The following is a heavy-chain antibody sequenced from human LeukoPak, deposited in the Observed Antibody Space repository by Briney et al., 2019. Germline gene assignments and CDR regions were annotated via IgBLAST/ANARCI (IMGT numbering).Heavy chain of an antibody. CDR1: GLTVSSNY. D-gene: IGHD3-22*01. CDR3: ARCRSAWLLKIDALDI. V-gene: IGHV3-53*01. J-gene: IGHJ3*02. Sequence: PGGSLRLSCAASGLTVSSNYMNWVRQAPGKGLEWVSVIYNGGTTNYADSVKGRFTISRDNSKNTLHLQMNSLRAEDTAVYYCARCRSAWLLKIDALDIWGQGTVVTVSS. CDR2: IYNGGTT.